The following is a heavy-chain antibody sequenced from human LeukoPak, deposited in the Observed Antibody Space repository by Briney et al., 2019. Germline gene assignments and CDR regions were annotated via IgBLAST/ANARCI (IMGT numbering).Heavy chain of an antibody. J-gene: IGHJ5*02. CDR3: ARDILTGSDYYNWFDP. CDR2: INPNSGGT. CDR1: GYTFTSYY. D-gene: IGHD3-9*01. Sequence: GASVKVSCKASGYTFTSYYMHWVRQAPEQGLEWMGWINPNSGGTNYAQKFQGRVTMTRDTSISTAYMELSRLGSDDTAVYYCARDILTGSDYYNWFDPWGQGTLVTVSS. V-gene: IGHV1-2*02.